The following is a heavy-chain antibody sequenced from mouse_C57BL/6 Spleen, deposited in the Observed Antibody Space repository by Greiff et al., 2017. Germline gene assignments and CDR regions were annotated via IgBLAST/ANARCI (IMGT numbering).Heavy chain of an antibody. Sequence: QVQLKQPGAELVKPGASVKMSCKASGYTFTSYWITWVKQRPGQGLEWIGDIYPGSGSTNYNEKFKSKVTLTVDTSSSTAYMQLSSLTSEDSAVYYCARDYYGSSHGYAMDYWGQGTSVTVSS. CDR3: ARDYYGSSHGYAMDY. CDR1: GYTFTSYW. D-gene: IGHD1-1*01. V-gene: IGHV1-55*01. J-gene: IGHJ4*01. CDR2: IYPGSGST.